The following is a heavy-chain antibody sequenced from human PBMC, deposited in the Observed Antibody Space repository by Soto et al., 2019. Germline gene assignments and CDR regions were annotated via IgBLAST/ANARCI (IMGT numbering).Heavy chain of an antibody. CDR1: GFTFSSYA. CDR2: ISGSGGST. J-gene: IGHJ4*02. V-gene: IGHV3-23*01. CDR3: ATLITMVRGPIFGSVDY. Sequence: GGSLRLSCAASGFTFSSYAMSWVRQAPGKGLEWVSAISGSGGSTYYADSVKGRFTISRDNSKNTLYLQMNSLRAEDTAVYYCATLITMVRGPIFGSVDYWGQGTLVTVSS. D-gene: IGHD3-10*01.